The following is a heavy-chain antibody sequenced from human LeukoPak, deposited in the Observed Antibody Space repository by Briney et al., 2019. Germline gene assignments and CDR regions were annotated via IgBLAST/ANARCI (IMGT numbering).Heavy chain of an antibody. Sequence: SETLSLTCTVSGGSISSSSHYWGWIRQSPGEGLEWIGSIYYSGSTYYNPSLKSRVTISVDTSKNQFSLKLSSVTAADTAVYYCARAGSMVRGREGSLGFDYWGQGTLVTVSS. CDR1: GGSISSSSHY. J-gene: IGHJ4*02. D-gene: IGHD3-10*01. CDR2: IYYSGST. V-gene: IGHV4-39*07. CDR3: ARAGSMVRGREGSLGFDY.